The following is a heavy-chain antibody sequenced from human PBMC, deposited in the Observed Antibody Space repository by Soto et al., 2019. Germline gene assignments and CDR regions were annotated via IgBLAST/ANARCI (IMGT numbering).Heavy chain of an antibody. CDR1: GFTFSSYS. CDR2: ISSSSTI. J-gene: IGHJ5*02. Sequence: GGSLRLSCAASGFTFSSYSMNWVRQAPGKGLEWVSYISSSSTIYYADSVKGRFTISRDNAKNSLYLQMNSLRDEDTAVYFCARGLAARPSWFDPWGQGTLVTVSS. CDR3: ARGLAARPSWFDP. D-gene: IGHD6-6*01. V-gene: IGHV3-48*02.